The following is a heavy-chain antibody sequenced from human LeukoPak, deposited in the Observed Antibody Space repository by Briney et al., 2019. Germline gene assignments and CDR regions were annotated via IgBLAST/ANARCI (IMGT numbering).Heavy chain of an antibody. D-gene: IGHD1-26*01. Sequence: ASVKVSCKASGYTFTSYGIGWVRQAPGQGLEWMGWISAYNGNTNYAQKLQGRVTMTTDTSTSTAYMELRSLRSDDTAVYYCARVVLKWELLRFVNYYYYMDVWGKGTTVTVSS. CDR3: ARVVLKWELLRFVNYYYYMDV. J-gene: IGHJ6*03. CDR1: GYTFTSYG. CDR2: ISAYNGNT. V-gene: IGHV1-18*01.